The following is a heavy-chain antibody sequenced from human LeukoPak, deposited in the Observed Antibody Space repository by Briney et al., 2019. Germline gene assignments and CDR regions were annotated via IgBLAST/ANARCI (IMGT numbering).Heavy chain of an antibody. CDR3: ARVSHSGGYYADY. Sequence: GGSLRLSCEASGFTFSTYSMNWVRQAPGKGLEWVPLISSSSSYIYYADSVKGRFTISRDNAKNSLYLQMNSLRAEDTAVYYCARVSHSGGYYADYWGQGTLVTVSS. D-gene: IGHD3-22*01. CDR1: GFTFSTYS. CDR2: ISSSSSYI. V-gene: IGHV3-21*01. J-gene: IGHJ4*02.